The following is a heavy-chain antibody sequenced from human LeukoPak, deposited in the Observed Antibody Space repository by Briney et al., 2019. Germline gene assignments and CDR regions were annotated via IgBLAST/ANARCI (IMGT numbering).Heavy chain of an antibody. CDR3: ARATNYYDSSGYYPRPHFDY. D-gene: IGHD3-22*01. J-gene: IGHJ4*02. V-gene: IGHV4-59*01. CDR2: IYYSGST. Sequence: SETLSLTCTVSGGSISTYYWSWIRQPPGKELQWIGYIYYSGSTHYNPSLKSRVTISVATSKNQFSLKLSSLTAADTAVYYCARATNYYDSSGYYPRPHFDYWGRGTLVTVSS. CDR1: GGSISTYY.